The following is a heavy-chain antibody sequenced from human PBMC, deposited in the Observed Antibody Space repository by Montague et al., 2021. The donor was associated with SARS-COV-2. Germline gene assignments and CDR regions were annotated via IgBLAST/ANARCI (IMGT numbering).Heavy chain of an antibody. CDR3: VRYSGWFYFDF. Sequence: CAISGDSVSSNSVAWSWTRQSPSRGPGWLGRTYYRSKWYSDYAPSVRGRLTVNPDASKNEFSLELNYVTPEDTAVYYCVRYSGWFYFDFWGQGTLVTVSS. CDR2: TYYRSKWYS. D-gene: IGHD6-19*01. J-gene: IGHJ4*02. V-gene: IGHV6-1*01. CDR1: GDSVSSNSVA.